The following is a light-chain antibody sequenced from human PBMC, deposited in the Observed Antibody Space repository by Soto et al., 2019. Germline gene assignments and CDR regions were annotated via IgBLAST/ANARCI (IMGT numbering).Light chain of an antibody. CDR1: KSISSW. J-gene: IGKJ1*01. V-gene: IGKV1-5*01. CDR3: QQYDSYSWT. CDR2: DAS. Sequence: DIQMTQSPSTLSASVGDRVTITCRASKSISSWLAWYQQKPGKAPKLLIYDASSWESGVPSRFSGSGSGTEFTLTISSLQTDDFASYYCQQYDSYSWTFGQGTKV.